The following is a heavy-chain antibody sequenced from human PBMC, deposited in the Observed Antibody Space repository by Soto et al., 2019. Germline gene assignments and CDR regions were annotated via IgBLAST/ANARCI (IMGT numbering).Heavy chain of an antibody. J-gene: IGHJ4*02. CDR3: AGLGVPISRFQFDD. Sequence: QLQLQESGPGLVKPSETLSLTCTVSCASTSSSSYYWGWIRQPPGKGLEWIGHIYYSGSTSYSPSLKSGVTLSVDTSRNQFSLNLSSVPAADTAVYYCAGLGVPISRFQFDDWGQGTLVTLSS. CDR2: IYYSGST. CDR1: CASTSSSSYY. D-gene: IGHD2-2*01. V-gene: IGHV4-39*01.